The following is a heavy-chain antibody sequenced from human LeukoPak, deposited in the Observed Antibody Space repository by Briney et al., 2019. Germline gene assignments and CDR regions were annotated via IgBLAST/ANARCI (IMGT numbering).Heavy chain of an antibody. V-gene: IGHV3-30*14. D-gene: IGHD6-13*01. CDR3: ARGLGIAAAGTWFDP. Sequence: PERSLRLSCAASGFTFSSYAMHWVRQAPGKGLEWVAVISYDGSNKYYADSVKGRFTISRDNSKNTLYLQMNSLRVEDTAVYYCARGLGIAAAGTWFDPWGQGTLVTVSS. CDR1: GFTFSSYA. CDR2: ISYDGSNK. J-gene: IGHJ5*02.